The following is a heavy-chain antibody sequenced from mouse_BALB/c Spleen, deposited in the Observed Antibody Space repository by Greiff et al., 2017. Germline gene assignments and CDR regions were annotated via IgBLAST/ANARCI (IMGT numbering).Heavy chain of an antibody. CDR3: VRHGTRWYYFDY. J-gene: IGHJ2*01. CDR2: IRSKSNNYAT. Sequence: EVKLMESGGGLVQPKGSLKLSCAASGFTFNTYAMNWVRQAPGKGLEWVARIRSKSNNYATYYADSVKDRFTISRDDSQSMLYLQMNNLKTEDTAMYYCVRHGTRWYYFDYGGKGTTLTVAS. D-gene: IGHD2-3*01. CDR1: GFTFNTYA. V-gene: IGHV10-1*02.